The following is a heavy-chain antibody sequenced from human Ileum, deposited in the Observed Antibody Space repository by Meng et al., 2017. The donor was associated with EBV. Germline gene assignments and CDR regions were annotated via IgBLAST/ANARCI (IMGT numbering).Heavy chain of an antibody. D-gene: IGHD6-19*01. V-gene: IGHV4-4*02. CDR2: IYHSGSN. CDR1: GGSISSSNW. CDR3: ARVGQWLPIDY. Sequence: QLQLEESGPGRVKPCGTLSLTGAVSGGSISSSNWWSWVRQPPGKGLEWIGEIYHSGSNNYNPSLKSRVTISVDKSKNQFSLNLSSVTAADTAVYYCARVGQWLPIDYWGQGTLVTVSS. J-gene: IGHJ4*02.